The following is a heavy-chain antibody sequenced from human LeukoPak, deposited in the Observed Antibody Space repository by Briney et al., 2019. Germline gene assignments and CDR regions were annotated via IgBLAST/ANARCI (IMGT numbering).Heavy chain of an antibody. CDR1: GGSISSSSYY. J-gene: IGHJ4*02. D-gene: IGHD3-10*01. Sequence: SETLSLTCTVSGGSISSSSYYWGWIRQPPGKGLEWIGSIYYSGSTYYNPSLKSRVTISVDTSKNQFSLKLSSVTAADTAVYYCAREKQMVRGVIIFDYWGQGTLVTVSS. V-gene: IGHV4-39*07. CDR2: IYYSGST. CDR3: AREKQMVRGVIIFDY.